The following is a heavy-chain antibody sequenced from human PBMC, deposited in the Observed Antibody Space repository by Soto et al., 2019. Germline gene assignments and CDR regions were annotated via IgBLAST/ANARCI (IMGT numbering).Heavy chain of an antibody. J-gene: IGHJ5*02. CDR3: AREGMTTVTTPGFDP. D-gene: IGHD4-4*01. Sequence: PSATLSLTCAVYGGSFSRYFWNWIRQPPGKGLEWIGEINHSGSTNYNPSLKSRVTISVDTSKNQFSLKLSSVTAADTAVYYCAREGMTTVTTPGFDPWGQGTLVTVSS. V-gene: IGHV4-34*01. CDR2: INHSGST. CDR1: GGSFSRYF.